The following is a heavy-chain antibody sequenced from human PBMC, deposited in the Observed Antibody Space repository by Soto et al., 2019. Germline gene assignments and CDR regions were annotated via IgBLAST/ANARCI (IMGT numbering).Heavy chain of an antibody. Sequence: PSETLSLTCTVSGGSISSYYWSWIRQPPGKGLEWIGYIYYSGSTNYNPSLKSRVTISVDTSTNQFSLKLSSVTAADTAVYYCARVWGGAFDIWGQGTMVTVSS. V-gene: IGHV4-59*01. CDR2: IYYSGST. J-gene: IGHJ3*02. CDR1: GGSISSYY. D-gene: IGHD3-10*01. CDR3: ARVWGGAFDI.